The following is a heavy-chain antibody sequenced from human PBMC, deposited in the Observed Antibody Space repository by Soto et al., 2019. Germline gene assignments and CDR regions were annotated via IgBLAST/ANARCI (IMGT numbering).Heavy chain of an antibody. Sequence: HPGGSLRLSCAASGFTFSSYGMHWVRQAPGKGLEWVAVISYDGSNKYYADSVKGRFTVSRDKSKNTLYLQVNSLRAEDTAVYYCAKDKVPVVVTAPFDYWGQETLVTVSS. CDR1: GFTFSSYG. J-gene: IGHJ4*02. CDR2: ISYDGSNK. D-gene: IGHD2-21*02. CDR3: AKDKVPVVVTAPFDY. V-gene: IGHV3-30*18.